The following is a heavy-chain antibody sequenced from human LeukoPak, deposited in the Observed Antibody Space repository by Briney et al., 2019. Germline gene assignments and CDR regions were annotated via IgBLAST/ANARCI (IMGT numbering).Heavy chain of an antibody. Sequence: GGSLRLSCAASGFTFSSYAMHWVRQAPGKGLEWVAVISYDGSNKYYADSVKGRFTISRDNSKNTLYLQMNSLRAEDTAVYYCARDRGNYDFWSGLVGYWGQGTLVTVSS. D-gene: IGHD3-3*01. J-gene: IGHJ4*02. CDR1: GFTFSSYA. V-gene: IGHV3-30-3*01. CDR2: ISYDGSNK. CDR3: ARDRGNYDFWSGLVGY.